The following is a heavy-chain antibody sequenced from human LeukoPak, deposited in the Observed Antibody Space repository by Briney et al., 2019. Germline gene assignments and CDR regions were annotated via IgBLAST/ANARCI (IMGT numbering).Heavy chain of an antibody. D-gene: IGHD6-19*01. J-gene: IGHJ5*02. V-gene: IGHV3-23*05. CDR2: IHSSGTIT. CDR1: GFAFRSSA. Sequence: GGSLRLSCGASGFAFRSSAMTWVRQAPGKGLEWVSTIHSSGTITYYADSVKGRFTISRDNSKDTLFLQMDSLRAEDTAIYYCAKSIAVAGTNWFDPWGQGTLVTVSS. CDR3: AKSIAVAGTNWFDP.